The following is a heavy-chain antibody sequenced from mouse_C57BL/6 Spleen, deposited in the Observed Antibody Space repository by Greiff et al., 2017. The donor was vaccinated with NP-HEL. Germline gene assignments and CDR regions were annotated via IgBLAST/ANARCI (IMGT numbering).Heavy chain of an antibody. Sequence: EVQVVESGPGMVKPSPSLSLPFPFTGYSITSGYDWHWIRHFPGNKLEWMGYISYSGSTNCNPSLKSRISITHDTSKNHFFLKLNSVTTEDTATYYCASGYGNFAYWGQGTLVTVSA. J-gene: IGHJ3*01. V-gene: IGHV3-1*01. CDR1: GYSITSGYD. CDR3: ASGYGNFAY. CDR2: ISYSGST. D-gene: IGHD2-1*01.